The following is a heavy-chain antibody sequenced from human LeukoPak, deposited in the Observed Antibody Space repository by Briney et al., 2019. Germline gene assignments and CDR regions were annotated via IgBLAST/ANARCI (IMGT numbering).Heavy chain of an antibody. CDR2: IYYSGST. J-gene: IGHJ5*02. Sequence: SETLSLTCTVSGGSISSHYWSWIRQPPGKGLEWIGYIYYSGSTNYNPSLKSRVTMSVDTSKNQFSLKLSSVSAADTAVYYRARLRDWFDPWGQGTLVTVSS. D-gene: IGHD5-24*01. V-gene: IGHV4-59*11. CDR1: GGSISSHY. CDR3: ARLRDWFDP.